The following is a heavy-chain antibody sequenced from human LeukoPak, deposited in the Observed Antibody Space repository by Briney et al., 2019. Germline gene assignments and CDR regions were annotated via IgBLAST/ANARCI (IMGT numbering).Heavy chain of an antibody. CDR2: ICGRGDRI. CDR1: GFTFSSFA. V-gene: IGHV3-23*01. J-gene: IGHJ4*02. CDR3: ARETGEFDS. D-gene: IGHD7-27*01. Sequence: GGPLRLSCAASGFTFSSFAMSWVRQAPGKGLEWVSDICGRGDRIYYADSVKGRFTISRDNSKSTVYLQMNSLRAEDTAVYYCARETGEFDSWGQGTLVIVS.